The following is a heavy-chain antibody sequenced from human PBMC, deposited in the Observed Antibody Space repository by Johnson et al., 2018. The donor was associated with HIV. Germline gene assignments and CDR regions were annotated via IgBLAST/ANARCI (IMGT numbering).Heavy chain of an antibody. V-gene: IGHV3-66*01. CDR3: AKGLLIAAAHDAFDI. CDR2: IYSGGST. D-gene: IGHD6-13*01. J-gene: IGHJ3*02. CDR1: GFTVSSNY. Sequence: MLLVESGGGLVKPGGSLRLSCAASGFTVSSNYMSWVRQAPGKGLEWVSVIYSGGSTYYADSVKGRFTISRDNSKNTLYLQMNSLRAEDTAVYYCAKGLLIAAAHDAFDIWGQGTMVTVSS.